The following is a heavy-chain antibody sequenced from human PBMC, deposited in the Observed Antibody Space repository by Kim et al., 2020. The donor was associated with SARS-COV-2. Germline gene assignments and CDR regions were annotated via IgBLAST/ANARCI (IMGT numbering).Heavy chain of an antibody. J-gene: IGHJ4*02. CDR1: GYTFIDYY. CDR3: ARERISVTDHFDY. CDR2: ISPKNSHT. D-gene: IGHD6-19*01. Sequence: ASVKVSCKADGYTFIDYYIHWMRQVPGQGLEWMGRISPKNSHTDYAQTFQGRVTVTGDTSISTAYLELRRLRSDDTAVYYCARERISVTDHFDYWGQGTLVTVSS. V-gene: IGHV1-2*06.